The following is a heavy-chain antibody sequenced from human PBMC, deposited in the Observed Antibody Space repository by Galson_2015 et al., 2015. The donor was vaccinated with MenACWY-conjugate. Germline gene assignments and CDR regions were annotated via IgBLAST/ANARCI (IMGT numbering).Heavy chain of an antibody. CDR1: GYTFTSYG. CDR3: ARWVPNSYRLDY. D-gene: IGHD1-1*01. Sequence: SVKVSCKASGYTFTSYGVSWVRQAPGQGLEWMGWISAYNGVTNYAQKLQGRVSMTTDTSTTSAYVELRSLTSDDTAVYYCARWVPNSYRLDYPGPGTLVAVSS. V-gene: IGHV1-18*01. CDR2: ISAYNGVT. J-gene: IGHJ4*01.